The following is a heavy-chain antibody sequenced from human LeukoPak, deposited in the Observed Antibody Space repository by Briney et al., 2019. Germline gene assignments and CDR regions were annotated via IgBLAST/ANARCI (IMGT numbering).Heavy chain of an antibody. Sequence: GGSLRLSCAASGFTFSSYAMSWARQAPGKGLEWVSAITGSGGTTYYADSVKGRFTISRDNSKNTLYLQMNSLRAEDTAVYYCAKGGSFSEGNIDYWGQGTLVTVSS. J-gene: IGHJ4*02. CDR3: AKGGSFSEGNIDY. V-gene: IGHV3-23*01. D-gene: IGHD1-14*01. CDR2: ITGSGGTT. CDR1: GFTFSSYA.